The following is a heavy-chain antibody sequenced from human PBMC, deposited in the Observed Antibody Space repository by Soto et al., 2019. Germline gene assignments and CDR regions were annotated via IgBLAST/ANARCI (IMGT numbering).Heavy chain of an antibody. Sequence: EVQLVESGGGLVQPGGSLRLSCVASGFTFNNYWMHWVRQAPGKGLVWVARINSDGSNTTYADSVKGRFTISRDNAKNTLFLQMNSPRADYTAVYYCAKGGQRVCYYWVQGTLVTVSS. V-gene: IGHV3-74*01. CDR2: INSDGSNT. CDR3: AKGGQRVCYY. J-gene: IGHJ4*02. CDR1: GFTFNNYW. D-gene: IGHD6-25*01.